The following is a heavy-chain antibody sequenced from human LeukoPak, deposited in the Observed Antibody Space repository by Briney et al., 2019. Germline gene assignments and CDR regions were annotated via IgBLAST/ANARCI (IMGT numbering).Heavy chain of an antibody. V-gene: IGHV3-23*01. Sequence: GGSLRLSCGASGFTFSKYAMGWVRQAPGKGLEWVSGIKSSGTTAYYADSVKGRFTISRDNSKNTLYLQMNNMRTEDTAVYYCAREALEWSPPDIWGQGTTVTVSS. CDR3: AREALEWSPPDI. J-gene: IGHJ3*02. D-gene: IGHD3-3*01. CDR1: GFTFSKYA. CDR2: IKSSGTTA.